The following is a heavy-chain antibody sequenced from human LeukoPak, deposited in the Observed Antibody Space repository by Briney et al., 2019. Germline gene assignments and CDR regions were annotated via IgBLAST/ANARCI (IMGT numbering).Heavy chain of an antibody. CDR3: ARQYSGSYYSDAFDI. Sequence: SETLSLTCAVYGGSFSGYHWSWIRQPPGKGLEWIGEINHSGSTNYNPSLKSRVTISVDTSKNQFSLKLSSVTAADTAVYYCARQYSGSYYSDAFDIWGQGTMVTVSS. J-gene: IGHJ3*02. D-gene: IGHD1-26*01. CDR2: INHSGST. V-gene: IGHV4-34*01. CDR1: GGSFSGYH.